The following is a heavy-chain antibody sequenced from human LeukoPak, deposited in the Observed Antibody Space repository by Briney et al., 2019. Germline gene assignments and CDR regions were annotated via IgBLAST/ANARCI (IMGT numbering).Heavy chain of an antibody. Sequence: PSETLSLTCTVSGASISSYYWSWIRQSPGKGLEWIGYIYYSGRTNYNPSLKSRVTISVDTSKNQFPLKLTSATAADTAVYYCARYNYDFWSGYSKWFDPWGQGTLVTVSS. J-gene: IGHJ5*02. CDR1: GASISSYY. V-gene: IGHV4-59*01. D-gene: IGHD3-3*01. CDR3: ARYNYDFWSGYSKWFDP. CDR2: IYYSGRT.